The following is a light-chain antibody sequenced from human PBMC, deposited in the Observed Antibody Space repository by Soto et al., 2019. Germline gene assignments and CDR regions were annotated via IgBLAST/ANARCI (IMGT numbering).Light chain of an antibody. CDR2: STN. V-gene: IGLV8-61*01. Sequence: QAVVTQEPSFSLSPGGTVTLTCGLNSGSVSTSYYPSWYQQTPGQAPRTLIYSTNTRSSGVPDRFSGSILGNKAALTITGAQADDESDYYCVLYMGSGISVFGGGTKLTVL. CDR1: SGSVSTSYY. CDR3: VLYMGSGISV. J-gene: IGLJ3*02.